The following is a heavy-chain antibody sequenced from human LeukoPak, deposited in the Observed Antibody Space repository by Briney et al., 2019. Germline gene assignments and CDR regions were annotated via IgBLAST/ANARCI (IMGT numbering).Heavy chain of an antibody. Sequence: SETLSLTCTVSGGSISSGDYYWSWIRQPPGKGLEWIGYIYYSGSTYYNPSLKSRVTISVDTSKNQFSLKLSSVTAADTAVYYCARERSSGYYEGPDAFDIWGQGTMVTVSS. CDR2: IYYSGST. CDR3: ARERSSGYYEGPDAFDI. J-gene: IGHJ3*02. V-gene: IGHV4-30-4*01. D-gene: IGHD3-22*01. CDR1: GGSISSGDYY.